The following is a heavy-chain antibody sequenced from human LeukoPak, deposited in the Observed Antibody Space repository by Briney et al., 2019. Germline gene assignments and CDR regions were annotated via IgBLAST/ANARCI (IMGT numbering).Heavy chain of an antibody. V-gene: IGHV3-23*01. CDR3: ARVRGQRGYSSGWFDY. D-gene: IGHD6-19*01. Sequence: PGGSLRLSCAASGFTFSSYTMNWVRQAPGKGLQWVSSISASGGSTYYADSVKGRFTISRDNSKNTLYLQMNSLRAEDTAVYYCARVRGQRGYSSGWFDYWGQGTLVTVSS. J-gene: IGHJ4*02. CDR1: GFTFSSYT. CDR2: ISASGGST.